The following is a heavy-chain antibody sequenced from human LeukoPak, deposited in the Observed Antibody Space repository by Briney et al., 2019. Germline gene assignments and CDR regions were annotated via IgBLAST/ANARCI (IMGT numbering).Heavy chain of an antibody. CDR2: SYDSWRM. CDR3: ARRIQLWSYWHFDL. CDR1: GDSISRES. J-gene: IGHJ2*01. Sequence: PSETLSLTCTVSGDSISRESWSWIRQAPGEGLECIGYSYDSWRMNYNPSLQSRVTISLDTSKNRLSLQLNSVTAADTAVYYCARRIQLWSYWHFDLWGRGTLVTVTS. D-gene: IGHD1-1*01. V-gene: IGHV4-4*08.